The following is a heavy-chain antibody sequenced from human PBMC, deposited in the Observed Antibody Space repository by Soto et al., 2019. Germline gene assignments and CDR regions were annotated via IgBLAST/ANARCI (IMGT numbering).Heavy chain of an antibody. D-gene: IGHD3-9*01. CDR2: INPNSGGT. J-gene: IGHJ6*02. Sequence: ASVKGSCKAAGYTFTGYYMHWVLNAPGQGLEWMGWINPNSGGTNYAQKFQGRVTMTRDTSISTAYMELSRLRSDDTAVYYCARDEGYFDWLSVRNYYYGMDVWGQGTTVTVSS. CDR1: GYTFTGYY. CDR3: ARDEGYFDWLSVRNYYYGMDV. V-gene: IGHV1-2*02.